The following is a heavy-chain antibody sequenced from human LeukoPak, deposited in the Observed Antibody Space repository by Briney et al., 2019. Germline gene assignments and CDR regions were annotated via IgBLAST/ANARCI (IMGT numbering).Heavy chain of an antibody. D-gene: IGHD3-22*01. Sequence: RRSLRLSCAASGFTFSSYGMHWVRQAPGKGLEWVAVIWYDGSNKYYADSVKGRFTISRDNSKNTLYLQMNSLRAEDTAVYYCARAHYYDSKALDYWGQGTLVTASS. CDR1: GFTFSSYG. CDR2: IWYDGSNK. CDR3: ARAHYYDSKALDY. V-gene: IGHV3-33*01. J-gene: IGHJ4*02.